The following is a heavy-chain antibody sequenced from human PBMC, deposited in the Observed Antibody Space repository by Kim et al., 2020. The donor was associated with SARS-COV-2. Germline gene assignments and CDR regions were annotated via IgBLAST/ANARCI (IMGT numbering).Heavy chain of an antibody. CDR3: ARSRSGSYLNAFDI. Sequence: SVKGRFTISRDNAKNTRYLQMNGLRAEDTAVYYCARSRSGSYLNAFDIWGQGTMVTVSS. D-gene: IGHD1-26*01. V-gene: IGHV3-30*06. J-gene: IGHJ3*02.